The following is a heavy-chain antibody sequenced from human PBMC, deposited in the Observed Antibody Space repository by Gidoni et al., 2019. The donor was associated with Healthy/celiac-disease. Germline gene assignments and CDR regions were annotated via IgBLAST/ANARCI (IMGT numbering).Heavy chain of an antibody. D-gene: IGHD4-4*01. Sequence: QVQLQESGPGLVKPSETLSLTCTVSGGSISSYYWSWIRQPPGKGLEWIGYIYYSGSTNYNPSLKSRVTISVDTSKNQFSLKLSSVTAADTAVYYCARVTSNYALYYYYGMDVWGQGTTVTVSS. CDR1: GGSISSYY. CDR3: ARVTSNYALYYYYGMDV. V-gene: IGHV4-59*01. CDR2: IYYSGST. J-gene: IGHJ6*02.